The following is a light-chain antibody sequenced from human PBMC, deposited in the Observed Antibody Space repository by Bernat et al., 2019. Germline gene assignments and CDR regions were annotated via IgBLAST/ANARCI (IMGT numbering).Light chain of an antibody. CDR3: QSYDSSLNAWV. V-gene: IGLV1-40*01. CDR1: SSNMGTDYT. J-gene: IGLJ3*02. CDR2: FST. Sequence: QSVLTQPPSVSGAPGQRVILSCTGSSSNMGTDYTVSWYQQLPGAAPKVLIYFSTYRPSGVPDRFSASWSGTSASLVITGLHPEDEATYYCQSYDSSLNAWVFGGGTKLTVL.